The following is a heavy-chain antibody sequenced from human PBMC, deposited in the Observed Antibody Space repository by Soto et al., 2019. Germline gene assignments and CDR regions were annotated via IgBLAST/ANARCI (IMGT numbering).Heavy chain of an antibody. CDR2: INHSGST. Sequence: SETLSLTCAVYGGSSSGYYWSWIRQPPGKGLEWIGEINHSGSTNYNPSLKSRVTISVDTSKNQFSLKLSSVTAADTAVYYCAREICSSTSCPFDYWGQGTLVTVSS. J-gene: IGHJ4*02. D-gene: IGHD2-2*01. CDR1: GGSSSGYY. V-gene: IGHV4-34*01. CDR3: AREICSSTSCPFDY.